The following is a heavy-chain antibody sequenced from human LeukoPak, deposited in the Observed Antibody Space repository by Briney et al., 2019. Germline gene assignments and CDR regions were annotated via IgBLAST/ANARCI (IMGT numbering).Heavy chain of an antibody. CDR2: IYHSGST. J-gene: IGHJ5*02. Sequence: SETLSLTCAVSGYSLSSGYYWGWTRQPPGKGLEWIESIYHSGSTYYNPSLKSRVTISVDTSKNQFSLKLSSVTAADTAVYYCARGGIASAQRINWFDPWGQGTLVTVSS. CDR3: ARGGIASAQRINWFDP. CDR1: GYSLSSGYY. D-gene: IGHD6-13*01. V-gene: IGHV4-38-2*01.